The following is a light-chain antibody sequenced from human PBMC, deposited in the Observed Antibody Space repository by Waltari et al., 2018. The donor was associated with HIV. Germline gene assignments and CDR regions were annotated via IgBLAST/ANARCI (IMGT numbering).Light chain of an antibody. Sequence: DIQMTQATSYVSASLGQTVTISCRANQGLSAVLALYQQRPGEAPRLLVYAASRRENGVPAKFFAFESETDFTLTITGLQSGDLASYYCQQASSFPHTFCGGTKV. CDR1: QGLSAV. CDR2: AAS. V-gene: IGKV1-12*01. J-gene: IGKJ4*01. CDR3: QQASSFPHT.